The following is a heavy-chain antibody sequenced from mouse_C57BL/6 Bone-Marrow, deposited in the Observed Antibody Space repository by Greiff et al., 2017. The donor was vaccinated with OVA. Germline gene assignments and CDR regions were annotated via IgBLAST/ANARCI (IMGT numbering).Heavy chain of an antibody. CDR1: GFSLTSSG. D-gene: IGHD1-1*01. CDR3: ASGGYGTWFAY. V-gene: IGHV2-6*01. J-gene: IGHJ3*01. CDR2: IWGVGST. Sequence: QVQLQQSGPGLVAPSQSLSITCTVSGFSLTSSGVDWVRQSPGKGLEWLGVIWGVGSTNYNSAFKSRLSISKDNSKSQVFLKMNSLQTDDTAMYYCASGGYGTWFAYWGQGTLVTVSA.